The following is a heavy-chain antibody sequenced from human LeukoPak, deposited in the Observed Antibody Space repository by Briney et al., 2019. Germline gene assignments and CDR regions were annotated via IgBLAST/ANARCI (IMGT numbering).Heavy chain of an antibody. CDR2: IIPIFGTA. CDR3: ARDGSNYYDSSGYSFDY. CDR1: GGTFSSYA. V-gene: IGHV1-69*13. J-gene: IGHJ4*02. Sequence: ASVKVSCKASGGTFSSYAISWVRQAPGQGLEWMGGIIPIFGTANYAQKFQGRVTITADESTSTAYMELSSLRSEDTAVYYCARDGSNYYDSSGYSFDYWGQGTLVTVSS. D-gene: IGHD3-22*01.